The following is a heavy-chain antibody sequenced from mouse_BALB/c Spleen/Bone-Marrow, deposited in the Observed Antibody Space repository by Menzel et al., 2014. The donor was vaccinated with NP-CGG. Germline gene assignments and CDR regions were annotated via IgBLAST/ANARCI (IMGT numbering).Heavy chain of an antibody. CDR2: IHPGSGNT. CDR1: GHTFTDYE. CDR3: IRGNYRYSWFAY. J-gene: IGHJ3*01. V-gene: IGHV1-15*01. Sequence: QVQLKESGAELVRPGASVKLSCKALGHTFTDYEMHWVKQTPVNGLEWIGAIHPGSGNTAYNQKFKGKATLTADKSSSTAYMELSSLTSEDSAVYYCIRGNYRYSWFAYWGQGTLVTVSA. D-gene: IGHD2-14*01.